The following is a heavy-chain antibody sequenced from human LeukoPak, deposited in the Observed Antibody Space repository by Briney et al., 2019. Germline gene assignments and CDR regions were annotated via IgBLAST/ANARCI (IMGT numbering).Heavy chain of an antibody. D-gene: IGHD4-17*01. CDR2: ISSSGSTI. J-gene: IGHJ4*02. Sequence: PGGSLRLSCEVSGFPFSSHAMSWVRQAPGKGLEWVSYISSSGSTIYYADSVKGRFTISRDNAKNSLYLQMNSLRAEDTAVYYCARDHYGDYSLDYWGQGTLVTVSS. V-gene: IGHV3-48*03. CDR1: GFPFSSHA. CDR3: ARDHYGDYSLDY.